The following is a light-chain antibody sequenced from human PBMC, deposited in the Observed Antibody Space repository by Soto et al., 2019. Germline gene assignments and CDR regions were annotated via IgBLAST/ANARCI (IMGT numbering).Light chain of an antibody. CDR1: QSVSSSY. J-gene: IGKJ4*01. CDR3: QQYGSSLLT. V-gene: IGKV3-20*01. Sequence: EVVFTQSPGTLSLSPWERATLSCRASQSVSSSYLAWYQQKPGQAPRLLIYGASSRATGIPDRFSGSGSGTDFTLTISRLEPEDFAVYYCQQYGSSLLTFGGGTKVDIK. CDR2: GAS.